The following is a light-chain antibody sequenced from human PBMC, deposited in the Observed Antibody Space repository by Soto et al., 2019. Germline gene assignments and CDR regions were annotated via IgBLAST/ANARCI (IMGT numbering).Light chain of an antibody. V-gene: IGLV1-44*01. Sequence: QSVLTQPPSASGTPGQRVTIPCSGSDSNIGGNSVNWYQLLPGAAPRLLIYINYYRPSGVTDRISASKSGTSASLAISGLQSDDEADYYCAAWDDSLNGPVFGGVTKLTVL. J-gene: IGLJ3*02. CDR2: INY. CDR1: DSNIGGNS. CDR3: AAWDDSLNGPV.